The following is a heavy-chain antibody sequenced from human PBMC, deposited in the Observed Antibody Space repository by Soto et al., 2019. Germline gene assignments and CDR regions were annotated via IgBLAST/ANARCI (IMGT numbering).Heavy chain of an antibody. CDR1: GGSIGQYY. J-gene: IGHJ5*02. CDR2: IQASGGT. Sequence: PSETLSLTCTVSGGSIGQYYWSWIRQPAGKGLEWIGRIQASGGTLYNPSLNGRVTVSVDTSKSQFSLKLTSLSAADTAIYYCARDLATPPYNWFDPWGQGTLVTVSS. V-gene: IGHV4-4*07. CDR3: ARDLATPPYNWFDP.